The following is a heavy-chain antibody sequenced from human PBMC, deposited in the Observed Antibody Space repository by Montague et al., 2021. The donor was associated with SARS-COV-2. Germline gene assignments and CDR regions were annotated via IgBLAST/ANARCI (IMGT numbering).Heavy chain of an antibody. CDR2: IDWDDDK. D-gene: IGHD3-10*01. J-gene: IGHJ3*02. CDR1: GFSLSTSGMC. Sequence: PALVKPTQTPTLTCTFSGFSLSTSGMCVSWIRQPPGKALEWLALIDWDDDKYYSTSLKTRLTISKDTSKNQVVLTMTNMDPVDTATYYCARTWTFGELLYDAFDIWGQGAMVTVSS. CDR3: ARTWTFGELLYDAFDI. V-gene: IGHV2-70*01.